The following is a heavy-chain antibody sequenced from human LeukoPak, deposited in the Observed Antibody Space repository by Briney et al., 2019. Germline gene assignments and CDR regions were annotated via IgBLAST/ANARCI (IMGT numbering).Heavy chain of an antibody. CDR1: GYTFTTYA. V-gene: IGHV1-3*01. D-gene: IGHD2-15*01. J-gene: IGHJ4*02. CDR2: INAGTAYT. Sequence: ASVKVSCKASGYTFTTYAMHWVRQAPGQRLEWMGWINAGTAYTKYSQKFQGRVTFTRDTSASTAYMELSSLRPEDTAVYYCAREYCSGGSCYPWSYWGQGTLVTVSS. CDR3: AREYCSGGSCYPWSY.